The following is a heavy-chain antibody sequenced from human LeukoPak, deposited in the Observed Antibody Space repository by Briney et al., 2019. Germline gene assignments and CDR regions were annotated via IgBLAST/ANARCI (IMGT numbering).Heavy chain of an antibody. J-gene: IGHJ6*02. CDR3: ARKYYYYGLDV. CDR1: GFTFSSYG. Sequence: GGSLRLSCAASGFTFSSYGMHWVRQAPGKELEWVAVIWYDGSNKYYADSVKGRFTISRDNSKNTLYLQMNSLRAEDTAVYYCARKYYYYGLDVWGQGTTVTVSS. V-gene: IGHV3-33*01. CDR2: IWYDGSNK.